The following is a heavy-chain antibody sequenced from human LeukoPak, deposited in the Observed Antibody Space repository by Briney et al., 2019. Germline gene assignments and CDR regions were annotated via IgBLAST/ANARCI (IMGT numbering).Heavy chain of an antibody. CDR2: IKQDGSEK. J-gene: IGHJ4*02. CDR1: GFTFTGYW. D-gene: IGHD6-19*01. Sequence: GGSQRLSCAASGFTFTGYWMSWVRQAPGKGVEWVANIKQDGSEKYYVDSVKGRFTISRDNSKNTLYLQMNSLRAEDTAVYYCAKDPGWYYFDYWGQGTLVTVSS. V-gene: IGHV3-7*05. CDR3: AKDPGWYYFDY.